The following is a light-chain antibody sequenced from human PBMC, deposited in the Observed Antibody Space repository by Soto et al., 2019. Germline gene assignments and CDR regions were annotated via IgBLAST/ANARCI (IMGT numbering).Light chain of an antibody. J-gene: IGKJ1*01. Sequence: AIQMTQSPSSLSASVGDRVTITCRASQGIRSDLAWYQKKSGKAPNILIYAASSLQSGVPARFSGSGSGSVFTRTISSLQPEDFSTYYCLQDYTYPRTFGQGTRVES. CDR1: QGIRSD. CDR2: AAS. CDR3: LQDYTYPRT. V-gene: IGKV1-6*01.